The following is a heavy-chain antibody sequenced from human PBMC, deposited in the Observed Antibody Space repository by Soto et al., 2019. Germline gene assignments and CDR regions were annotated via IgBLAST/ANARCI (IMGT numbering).Heavy chain of an antibody. CDR1: GFTFSNYG. CDR3: AKSRDGYSFYYFYGLDV. Sequence: QVQLVESGGGVVQPGKSLRLSCAASGFTFSNYGMHWVRQAPGKGLEWVAGILYDGSNTYYADSVKGRFTISRDNSKNTLYLEMNSLRAEDTAVYHCAKSRDGYSFYYFYGLDVWGQGTTVTVSS. J-gene: IGHJ6*02. CDR2: ILYDGSNT. D-gene: IGHD4-4*01. V-gene: IGHV3-30*18.